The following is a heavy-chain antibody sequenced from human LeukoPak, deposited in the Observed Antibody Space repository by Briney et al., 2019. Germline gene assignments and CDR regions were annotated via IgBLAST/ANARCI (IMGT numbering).Heavy chain of an antibody. V-gene: IGHV3-23*01. CDR3: AKDFCCGGVIVSYYYYGMDV. D-gene: IGHD3-16*02. CDR1: GFTFSNYA. J-gene: IGHJ6*02. Sequence: GGSLRLSCAASGFTFSNYAMSCVRQAPGKGLEWVSAISGSGGSTYYADSVKGRFTISRDNSKNTLYLQMNSLRAEDTAVYYCAKDFCCGGVIVSYYYYGMDVWGQGTTVTVSS. CDR2: ISGSGGST.